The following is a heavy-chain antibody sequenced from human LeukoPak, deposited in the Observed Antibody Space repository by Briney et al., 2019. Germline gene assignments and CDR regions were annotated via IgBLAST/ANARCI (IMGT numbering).Heavy chain of an antibody. V-gene: IGHV3-11*01. D-gene: IGHD6-6*01. CDR1: GFTFSDYY. Sequence: GGSLRLSCAASGFTFSDYYMSWIRQAPGKGLAWVSYISSSGSTIYYADSVKGRFTISRDNAKNSLYLQMNSLRAEDTAVYYCARDSGDSSSSAYIDYWGQGTLVTVSS. J-gene: IGHJ4*02. CDR2: ISSSGSTI. CDR3: ARDSGDSSSSAYIDY.